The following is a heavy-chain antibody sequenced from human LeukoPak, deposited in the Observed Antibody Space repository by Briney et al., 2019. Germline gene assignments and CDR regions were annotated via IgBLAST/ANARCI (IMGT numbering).Heavy chain of an antibody. J-gene: IGHJ4*02. CDR2: IKQDGSEK. V-gene: IGHV3-7*01. D-gene: IGHD3-22*01. CDR1: GFTFSSYW. CDR3: ARWKHYYDSSGSYYFDY. Sequence: PGGSLRLSCAASGFTFSSYWMSWVRQAPGKGLEWVANIKQDGSEKYYVGSVKGRFTISRDNAKNSLYPQMNSLRAEDTAVYYCARWKHYYDSSGSYYFDYWGQGTLVTVSS.